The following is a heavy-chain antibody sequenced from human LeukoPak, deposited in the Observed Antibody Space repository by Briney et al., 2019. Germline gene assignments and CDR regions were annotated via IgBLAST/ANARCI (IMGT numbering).Heavy chain of an antibody. CDR2: ISDSSSYI. D-gene: IGHD2-2*02. Sequence: GGSLRLSCAASGFTFSSFSMNWVRQAPGKGLEWVSSISDSSSYIYYADSVKGRFTISRDNAKNSLYLQLNGLRPEDTAVYYCVRLTLDTVYSYYYYMDVWGKGTTVTVSS. CDR3: VRLTLDTVYSYYYYMDV. V-gene: IGHV3-21*01. CDR1: GFTFSSFS. J-gene: IGHJ6*03.